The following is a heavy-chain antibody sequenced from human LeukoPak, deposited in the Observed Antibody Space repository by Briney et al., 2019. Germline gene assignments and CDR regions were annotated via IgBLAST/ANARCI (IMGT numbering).Heavy chain of an antibody. CDR1: GFTFSSYW. D-gene: IGHD1-1*01. CDR2: IKQDGSEK. V-gene: IGHV3-7*01. J-gene: IGHJ6*03. Sequence: GGSLRLSCAASGFTFSSYWMSWVRQAPGKGLEWVANIKQDGSEKYYVDSVKGRFTISRDNAKNSLYLQMNSLRAEDTAVYYCARGTSSTGNHYYYYYMDVWGKGTTVTVSS. CDR3: ARGTSSTGNHYYYYYMDV.